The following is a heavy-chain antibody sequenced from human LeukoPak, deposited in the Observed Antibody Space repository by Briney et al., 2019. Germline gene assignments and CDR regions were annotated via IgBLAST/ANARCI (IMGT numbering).Heavy chain of an antibody. CDR3: ARRSRVTTVVTSDAFDI. D-gene: IGHD4-23*01. CDR2: ISSSGSTI. Sequence: GGSLRLSCAASGFTFSDYYMSWIRQAPGKGLEWVSYISSSGSTIYYADSVKGRFTISRDNAKNSLYLQMNSLRAEDTAVYYCARRSRVTTVVTSDAFDIWGQGTMVTVSS. V-gene: IGHV3-11*04. J-gene: IGHJ3*02. CDR1: GFTFSDYY.